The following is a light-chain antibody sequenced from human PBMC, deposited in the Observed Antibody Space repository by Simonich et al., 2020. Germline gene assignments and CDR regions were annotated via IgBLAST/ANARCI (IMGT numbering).Light chain of an antibody. V-gene: IGLV2-8*01. CDR3: SSYAGSNNLV. J-gene: IGLJ3*02. Sequence: QSALTQPASVSGSPGQSIPISCTGTSSDVGGYNYVSWYQQHPGKAPKLMIYEVSKRPSGVPDRFSGSKSGNTASLTVSGLQAEDEADYYCSSYAGSNNLVFGGGTKLTVL. CDR2: EVS. CDR1: SSDVGGYNY.